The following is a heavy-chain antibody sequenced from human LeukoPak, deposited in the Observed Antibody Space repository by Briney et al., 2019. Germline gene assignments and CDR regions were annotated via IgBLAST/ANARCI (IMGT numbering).Heavy chain of an antibody. CDR2: ISYDGSNK. J-gene: IGHJ4*02. Sequence: PGGSLRLSCAASGFTFSSYAMHWVCQAPGKGLEWVAVISYDGSNKYYADSVKGRFTISRDNSKNTLYLQMNSLRAEDTAVYYCARDRLADYWGQGTLVTVSS. V-gene: IGHV3-30-3*01. CDR1: GFTFSSYA. D-gene: IGHD3-16*01. CDR3: ARDRLADY.